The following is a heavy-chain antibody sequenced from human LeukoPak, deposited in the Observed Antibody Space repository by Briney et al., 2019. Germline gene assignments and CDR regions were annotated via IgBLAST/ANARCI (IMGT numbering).Heavy chain of an antibody. V-gene: IGHV4-59*12. J-gene: IGHJ6*03. CDR1: GGSISSYY. CDR3: ARDGSKRDYYYMDV. Sequence: PSETLSLTCTVSGGSISSYYWSWIRQPPGKGLEWIGYIYYSGSTNYNPSLKSRVTISVDTSKNQFSLKLSSVTAADTAVYYCARDGSKRDYYYMDVWGKGTTVTVSS. CDR2: IYYSGST.